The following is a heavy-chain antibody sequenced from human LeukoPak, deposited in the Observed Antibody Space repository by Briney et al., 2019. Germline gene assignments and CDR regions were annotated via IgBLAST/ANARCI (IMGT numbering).Heavy chain of an antibody. CDR3: AREPLERLSWFDP. J-gene: IGHJ5*02. V-gene: IGHV4-59*06. Sequence: PSETLSLTCTVSGGSISNYYWSWIRQPPGKGLEWIGYIYYSGSTYYNPSLKSRVTISVDTSKNQFSLKLSSVTAADTAVYYCAREPLERLSWFDPWGQGTLVTVSS. CDR1: GGSISNYY. D-gene: IGHD1-1*01. CDR2: IYYSGST.